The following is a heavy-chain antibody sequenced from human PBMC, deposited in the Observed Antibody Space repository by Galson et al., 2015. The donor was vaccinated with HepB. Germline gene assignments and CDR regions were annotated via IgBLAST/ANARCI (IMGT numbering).Heavy chain of an antibody. J-gene: IGHJ4*02. Sequence: SVRLSCAASGFTFSSYSMNWVRQAPGKGLEWVSSISSCSSYIHYADSLKGRFTIARDNAENSLYLQMNSLRAEDTAEYYCARAGWSSTSCYTPPLDYWGQGTLVTVSS. D-gene: IGHD2-2*02. V-gene: IGHV3-21*04. CDR2: ISSCSSYI. CDR1: GFTFSSYS. CDR3: ARAGWSSTSCYTPPLDY.